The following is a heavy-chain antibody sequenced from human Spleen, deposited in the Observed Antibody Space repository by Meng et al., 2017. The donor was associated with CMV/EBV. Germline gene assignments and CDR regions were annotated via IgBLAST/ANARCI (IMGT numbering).Heavy chain of an antibody. CDR2: LSGSGAGA. Sequence: GESLKISCVASGFTFDSYAMSWVRQAPGKGLEWISALSGSGAGANYADSVKGRFTISRDNSKNTLYLQMNSLRAEDTAVYYCAGSYDSSGIGDDYWGQGTLVTVSS. V-gene: IGHV3-23*01. CDR3: AGSYDSSGIGDDY. J-gene: IGHJ4*02. CDR1: GFTFDSYA. D-gene: IGHD3-22*01.